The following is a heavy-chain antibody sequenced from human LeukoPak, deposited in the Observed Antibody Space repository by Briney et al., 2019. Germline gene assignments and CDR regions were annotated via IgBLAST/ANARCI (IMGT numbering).Heavy chain of an antibody. CDR2: INHSGST. CDR3: AREERYCSGGSCYPVDY. V-gene: IGHV4-34*01. Sequence: SETLSLTCAVYGGSFSGYYWSWIRQPPGKGLEWIGEINHSGSTSYNPSLKSRVTISVDTSKNQFSLKLSSVAAADTAVYYCAREERYCSGGSCYPVDYWGQGTLVTVSS. J-gene: IGHJ4*02. CDR1: GGSFSGYY. D-gene: IGHD2-15*01.